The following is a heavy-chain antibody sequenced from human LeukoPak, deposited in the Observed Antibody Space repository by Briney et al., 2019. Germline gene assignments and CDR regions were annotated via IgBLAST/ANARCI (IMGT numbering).Heavy chain of an antibody. CDR3: AKDLVGYCSGGSCQGLDY. V-gene: IGHV1-18*01. Sequence: GASVKVSCKASGYTFTSYGISWVRQAPGQGLEWMGWISAYNGNTNYAQKLQGRVTMTTDTSTSTAYMELRSLRSDDTAVYYCAKDLVGYCSGGSCQGLDYWGQGTLVTVSS. J-gene: IGHJ4*02. D-gene: IGHD2-15*01. CDR2: ISAYNGNT. CDR1: GYTFTSYG.